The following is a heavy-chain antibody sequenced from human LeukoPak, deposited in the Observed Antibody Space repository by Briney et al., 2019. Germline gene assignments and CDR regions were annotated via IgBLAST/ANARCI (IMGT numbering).Heavy chain of an antibody. CDR2: IYHSGST. Sequence: SETLSLTCTVSGYSISSGYYWGWIRHPPGKGLEWIGSIYHSGSTYYNPSLKSRVTISVDTSKNQFSLKLSSVTAADTAVYYSARSRYYDSSGYLNWFDPWGQGTLVTVSS. CDR1: GYSISSGYY. CDR3: ARSRYYDSSGYLNWFDP. V-gene: IGHV4-38-2*02. J-gene: IGHJ5*02. D-gene: IGHD3-22*01.